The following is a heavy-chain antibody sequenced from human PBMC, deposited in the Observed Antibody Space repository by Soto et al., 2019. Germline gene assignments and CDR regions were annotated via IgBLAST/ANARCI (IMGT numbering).Heavy chain of an antibody. CDR1: GYTFTTYG. J-gene: IGHJ4*02. CDR3: ARAYCSGGSCYLDY. Sequence: QVQLVQSGAEVKKPGASVKVSCKASGYTFTTYGISWVRQAPGQGLEWMGWISANSGNTEYAQKFQGRVTMTTDTSAFTAYMELRSLKSDDTAVYYCARAYCSGGSCYLDYWGQGTLVTVSS. V-gene: IGHV1-18*01. CDR2: ISANSGNT. D-gene: IGHD2-15*01.